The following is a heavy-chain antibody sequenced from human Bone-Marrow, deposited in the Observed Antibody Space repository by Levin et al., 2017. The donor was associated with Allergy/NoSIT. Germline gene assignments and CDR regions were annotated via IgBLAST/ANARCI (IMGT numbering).Heavy chain of an antibody. Sequence: AGGSLRLSCTVSGDSISSYYWSWIRQPPGKGLEWIGYIYYSGSTSYNPSLKSRVTISVDTSKNQFSLKLSSVTAADTAVYYCVRGFYDNTGYYYGFNYWGQGTLVTVSS. V-gene: IGHV4-59*01. CDR3: VRGFYDNTGYYYGFNY. CDR1: GDSISSYY. CDR2: IYYSGST. J-gene: IGHJ4*02. D-gene: IGHD3-22*01.